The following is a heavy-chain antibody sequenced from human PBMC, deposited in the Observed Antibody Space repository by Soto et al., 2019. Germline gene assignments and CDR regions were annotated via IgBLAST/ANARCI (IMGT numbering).Heavy chain of an antibody. D-gene: IGHD3-16*01. Sequence: SETLSLTCTVSGGSISSYYWSWIRQPPGKGLEWIGYIYYSGSTNYNPSLKSRVTISVDTSKNQFSLKLSSVTAADTAVYYCASWGRAYGANWFDPWGQGTLVTVSS. CDR2: IYYSGST. CDR3: ASWGRAYGANWFDP. CDR1: GGSISSYY. J-gene: IGHJ5*02. V-gene: IGHV4-59*01.